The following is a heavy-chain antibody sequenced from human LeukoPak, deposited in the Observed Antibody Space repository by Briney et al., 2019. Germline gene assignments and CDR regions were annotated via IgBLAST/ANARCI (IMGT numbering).Heavy chain of an antibody. J-gene: IGHJ4*02. V-gene: IGHV3-30*04. Sequence: QPGRSLRLSCAASGFTFSNYAMHWVRQAPGKGLEWVAIIPYDGSNKYYADSVKGRFTISRDNSKNTLYLQMNSLRADDTAVYYCARGRSGSHHFDSWGQGTLVTVPS. CDR2: IPYDGSNK. D-gene: IGHD3-10*01. CDR3: ARGRSGSHHFDS. CDR1: GFTFSNYA.